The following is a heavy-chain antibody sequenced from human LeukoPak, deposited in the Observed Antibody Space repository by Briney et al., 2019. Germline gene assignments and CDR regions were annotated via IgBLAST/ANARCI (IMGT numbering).Heavy chain of an antibody. D-gene: IGHD3-3*01. J-gene: IGHJ3*02. Sequence: GGSLRLSCAASGFTFSSYEMNWVRQAPGKGLEWVSYISSSGSTIYYADSVKGRFTISRDNSKNTLYLQMNSLRAEDTAVYCCAKGFWSGHGDAFDIWGQGTMVTVSS. V-gene: IGHV3-48*03. CDR2: ISSSGSTI. CDR1: GFTFSSYE. CDR3: AKGFWSGHGDAFDI.